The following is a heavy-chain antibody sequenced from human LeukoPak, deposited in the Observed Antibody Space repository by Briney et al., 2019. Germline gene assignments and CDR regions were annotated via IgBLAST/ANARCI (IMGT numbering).Heavy chain of an antibody. Sequence: SETLSLTCAVYGGSFSGYYWSWIRQPPGKGLEGIGEINHSGSTNYNPSLKSRVAISVDTAKNQFSLKLSSVTAADTAVYYCARGGGRVVLMVYATRPNWFDPWGQGTLVTVSS. CDR2: INHSGST. J-gene: IGHJ5*02. V-gene: IGHV4-34*01. CDR1: GGSFSGYY. D-gene: IGHD2-8*01. CDR3: ARGGGRVVLMVYATRPNWFDP.